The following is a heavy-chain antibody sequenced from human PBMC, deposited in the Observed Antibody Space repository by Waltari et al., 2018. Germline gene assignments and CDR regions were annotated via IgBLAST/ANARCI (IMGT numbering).Heavy chain of an antibody. CDR3: ARRQTIIEGDDYYYYGLDV. V-gene: IGHV5-10-1*01. CDR1: GYMFTSHY. Sequence: EVRLVQSGAEVKKPGESLKISCNISGYMFTSHYINWVRQTPGNGLEWVGGIDPSDAFPNYSPSFQGHVSISIARSIATVYLQWNNLEASDSAIYYCARRQTIIEGDDYYYYGLDVWGQGTTVAVS. D-gene: IGHD3-10*01. CDR2: IDPSDAFP. J-gene: IGHJ6*02.